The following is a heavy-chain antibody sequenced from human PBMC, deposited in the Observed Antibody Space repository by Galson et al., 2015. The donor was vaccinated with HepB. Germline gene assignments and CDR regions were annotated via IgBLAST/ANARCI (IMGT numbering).Heavy chain of an antibody. D-gene: IGHD6-13*01. CDR3: ARVVSSSSWFNWFDP. V-gene: IGHV1-18*04. CDR2: ISAYNGNT. J-gene: IGHJ5*02. Sequence: SVKVSCKASGYTFTSYGISWVRQAPGQGLEWMGWISAYNGNTNYAQKLQGRATMTTDTSTSTAYMELRSLRSDDTAVYYCARVVSSSSWFNWFDPWGQGTLVTVSS. CDR1: GYTFTSYG.